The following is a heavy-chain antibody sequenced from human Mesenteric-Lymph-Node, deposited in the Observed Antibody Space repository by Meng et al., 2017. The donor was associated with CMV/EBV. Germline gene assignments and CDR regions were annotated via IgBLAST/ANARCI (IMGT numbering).Heavy chain of an antibody. Sequence: GESLKISCAASGFTFSSFWMSWVRQAPGKGLEWVANIKQDGSEKYYVDSVKGRFTISRDNAKISLYLQMISLRAEDTAVYYCARDTDWGGFYFDYWGQGTLVTVSS. CDR1: GFTFSSFW. D-gene: IGHD7-27*01. V-gene: IGHV3-7*01. CDR3: ARDTDWGGFYFDY. J-gene: IGHJ4*02. CDR2: IKQDGSEK.